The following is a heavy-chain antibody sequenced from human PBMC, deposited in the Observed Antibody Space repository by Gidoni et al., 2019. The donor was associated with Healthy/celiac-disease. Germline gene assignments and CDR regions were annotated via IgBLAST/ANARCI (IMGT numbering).Heavy chain of an antibody. Sequence: EVQLVESGGVVVQPGGSLRVSCAASGFTFDDYGMHWVRQAPGKGLEWVSLISWDGGSTYYADSVKGRFTISRDNSKNSLYLQMNSLRAEDTALYYCARSSRYEHYLNYWGQGTLVTVSS. CDR2: ISWDGGST. J-gene: IGHJ4*02. V-gene: IGHV3-43D*04. CDR1: GFTFDDYG. D-gene: IGHD5-12*01. CDR3: ARSSRYEHYLNY.